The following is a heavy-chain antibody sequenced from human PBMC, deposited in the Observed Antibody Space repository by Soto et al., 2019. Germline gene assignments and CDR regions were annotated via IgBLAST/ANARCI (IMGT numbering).Heavy chain of an antibody. CDR3: ARWEERVAMPSGY. CDR2: IYYSGST. D-gene: IGHD2-2*01. J-gene: IGHJ4*02. CDR1: GGSISSYY. V-gene: IGHV4-59*01. Sequence: SETLSLTCTVSGGSISSYYWSWIRQPPVKGLEWIGYIYYSGSTNYNPSLKSRVTISVDTSKNQFSLKLSSVTAADTAVYYCARWEERVAMPSGYWGQGTLVTVSS.